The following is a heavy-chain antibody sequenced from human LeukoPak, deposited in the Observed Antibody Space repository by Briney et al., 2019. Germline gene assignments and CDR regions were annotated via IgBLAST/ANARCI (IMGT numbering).Heavy chain of an antibody. CDR3: ARDFGFTL. Sequence: GGSLRLSCAASGFTFSSYSMNWVRQAPGKGLEWVSYISSSSTIYYADSVKGRFTISRDNAKNSLYLQMNSLRAEDTAVYYCARDFGFTLGGQGTLVTVSS. D-gene: IGHD3-10*01. V-gene: IGHV3-48*04. CDR2: ISSSSTI. J-gene: IGHJ4*02. CDR1: GFTFSSYS.